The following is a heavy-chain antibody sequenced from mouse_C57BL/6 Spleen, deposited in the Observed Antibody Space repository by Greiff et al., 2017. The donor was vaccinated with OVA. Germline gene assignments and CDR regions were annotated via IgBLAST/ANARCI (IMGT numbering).Heavy chain of an antibody. CDR1: GFTFSSYA. Sequence: EVKLVESGEGLVKPGGSLKLSCAASGFTFSSYAMSWVRQTPEKRLEWVAYISSGGDYIYYADTVKGRFTISRDNARNTLYLQMSSLKSEDTAMYYCTRTTVVATGFDYWGQGTTLTVSS. D-gene: IGHD1-1*01. CDR2: ISSGGDYI. V-gene: IGHV5-9-1*02. CDR3: TRTTVVATGFDY. J-gene: IGHJ2*01.